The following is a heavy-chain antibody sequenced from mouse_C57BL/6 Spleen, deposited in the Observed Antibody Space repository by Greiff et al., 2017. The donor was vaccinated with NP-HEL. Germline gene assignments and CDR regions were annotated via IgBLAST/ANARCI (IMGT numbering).Heavy chain of an antibody. D-gene: IGHD1-1*01. CDR2: ISSGSSTI. J-gene: IGHJ2*01. V-gene: IGHV5-17*01. CDR3: ARPYYGSSYFDY. Sequence: EVMLVESGGGLVKPGGSLKLSCAASGFTFSDYGMHWVRQAPEKGLEWVAYISSGSSTIYYADTVKGRFTISRDNAKNTLFLQMTSLRSEDKAMYYCARPYYGSSYFDYWGQGTTLTVSS. CDR1: GFTFSDYG.